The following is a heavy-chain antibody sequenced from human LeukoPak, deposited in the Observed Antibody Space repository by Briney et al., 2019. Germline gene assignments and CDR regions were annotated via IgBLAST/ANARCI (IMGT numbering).Heavy chain of an antibody. Sequence: GGSLSLSCAASGFTFSSYALSWVRQPPGKGLEWVSAVSGSGGSTYYADSVKGRFTISRDNAKNSLYLQMNSLRAEDTALYYCARVNGGNSGYDYYYMDVWGKGATVTVSS. V-gene: IGHV3-23*01. CDR2: VSGSGGST. D-gene: IGHD4-23*01. J-gene: IGHJ6*03. CDR3: ARVNGGNSGYDYYYMDV. CDR1: GFTFSSYA.